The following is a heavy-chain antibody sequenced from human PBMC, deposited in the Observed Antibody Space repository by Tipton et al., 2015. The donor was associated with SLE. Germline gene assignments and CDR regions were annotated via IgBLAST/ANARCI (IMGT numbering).Heavy chain of an antibody. D-gene: IGHD6-13*01. CDR3: ARQGQQLVRPYYYGMDV. J-gene: IGHJ6*02. CDR2: IYYSGST. Sequence: TLSLTCTVSGGSISSYYWSWIRQPPGKGLEWIGYIYYSGSTNYNPSLKNRVTISVDTSKNQFPLKLSSVTAADTAVYYCARQGQQLVRPYYYGMDVWGQGTTVTVSS. CDR1: GGSISSYY. V-gene: IGHV4-59*08.